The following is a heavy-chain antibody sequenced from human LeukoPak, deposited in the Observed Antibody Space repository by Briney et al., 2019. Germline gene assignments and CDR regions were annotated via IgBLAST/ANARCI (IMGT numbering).Heavy chain of an antibody. Sequence: PGGSLRLSCAASGFTVSNNYMSWVRQAPGKGLEWVSDIYSGGGTYYADSVKGRFTISRDNSKNTLYLQMNNLRAEDTAVYYCARDSSGPLYWGQGTLVTVSS. V-gene: IGHV3-66*01. CDR3: ARDSSGPLY. J-gene: IGHJ4*02. CDR2: IYSGGGT. D-gene: IGHD6-19*01. CDR1: GFTVSNNY.